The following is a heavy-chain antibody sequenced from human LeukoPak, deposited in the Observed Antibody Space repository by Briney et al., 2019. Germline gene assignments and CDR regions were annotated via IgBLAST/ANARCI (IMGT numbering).Heavy chain of an antibody. D-gene: IGHD3-3*01. V-gene: IGHV4-34*01. Sequence: SETLSLTCAVYGGSFSGYYWSWIRQPPGKGLEWIGEVNHSGSTNYNPSLKSRVTISVDTSKNQFSLKLSSVTAADTAVYYCARHYDFWSGYARSDFDYWGQGTLVTVSS. CDR1: GGSFSGYY. CDR2: VNHSGST. CDR3: ARHYDFWSGYARSDFDY. J-gene: IGHJ4*02.